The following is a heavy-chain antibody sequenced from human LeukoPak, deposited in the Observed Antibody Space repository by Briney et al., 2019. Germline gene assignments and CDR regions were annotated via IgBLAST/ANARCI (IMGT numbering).Heavy chain of an antibody. CDR3: AKGGNYDFWSGPDY. J-gene: IGHJ4*02. CDR1: GFTFSSYG. Sequence: PGGSLRLSCAASGFTFSSYGMHWVRQAPGKGLEWVAFIRYDGSNKYYADSVKGRFTISRDNSKNTLYLQMNSLRAEDTAAYYCAKGGNYDFWSGPDYWGQGTLVTVSS. CDR2: IRYDGSNK. V-gene: IGHV3-30*02. D-gene: IGHD3-3*01.